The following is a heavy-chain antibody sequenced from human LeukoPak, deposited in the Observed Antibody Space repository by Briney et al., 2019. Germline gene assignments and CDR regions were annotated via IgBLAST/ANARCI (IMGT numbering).Heavy chain of an antibody. Sequence: SETLSLTCTVSGGSISSYYWSWIRQSPGKGLECIGYIHYTGSTNYNPSLKSRVTISVETSKNQFSLKLKSVTAADTAVYYCARDPGAVAGTRVAFDIWGQGTMVTVSS. V-gene: IGHV4-59*01. CDR1: GGSISSYY. J-gene: IGHJ3*02. D-gene: IGHD6-19*01. CDR2: IHYTGST. CDR3: ARDPGAVAGTRVAFDI.